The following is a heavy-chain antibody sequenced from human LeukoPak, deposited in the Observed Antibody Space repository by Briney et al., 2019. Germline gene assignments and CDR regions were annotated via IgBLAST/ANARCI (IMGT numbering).Heavy chain of an antibody. CDR1: GVSISSGSYY. Sequence: SETLSLTCTVSGVSISSGSYYWSWIRQPAGKGLEWIGRIYTSGSINYNPPLKSRVTLSVDTSKNQFSLKLSSVTAADTAVYYCARVAAATYCSSTSCYDAFDIWGQGTMVTVSS. V-gene: IGHV4-61*02. CDR3: ARVAAATYCSSTSCYDAFDI. D-gene: IGHD2-2*01. J-gene: IGHJ3*02. CDR2: IYTSGSI.